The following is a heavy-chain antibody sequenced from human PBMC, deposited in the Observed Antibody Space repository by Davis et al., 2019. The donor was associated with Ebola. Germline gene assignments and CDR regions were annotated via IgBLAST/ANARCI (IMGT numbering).Heavy chain of an antibody. Sequence: MPSETLSLTCTVSGGSISSYYWSWIRQPPGKGLEWIVYIYYSGSTNYNPSLKSRVTISVDTSKNQFSLKLSSVTAADTAVYYCASAPRAYYYGMDVWGQGTTVTVSS. J-gene: IGHJ6*02. V-gene: IGHV4-59*08. CDR2: IYYSGST. CDR3: ASAPRAYYYGMDV. CDR1: GGSISSYY.